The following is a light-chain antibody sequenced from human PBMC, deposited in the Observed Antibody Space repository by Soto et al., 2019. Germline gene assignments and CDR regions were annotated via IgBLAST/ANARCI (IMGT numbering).Light chain of an antibody. CDR3: QVWDSSTHVL. V-gene: IGLV3-9*01. Sequence: SYELTQPLSVSVALGQTARITCGGNNIGSKNVHWYQQRPGQAPVLVIYRDLNRPSGIPERFSGSNSGNTATLTISRAQAGDEADYYCQVWDSSTHVLFGGGTKLTVL. CDR1: NIGSKN. CDR2: RDL. J-gene: IGLJ2*01.